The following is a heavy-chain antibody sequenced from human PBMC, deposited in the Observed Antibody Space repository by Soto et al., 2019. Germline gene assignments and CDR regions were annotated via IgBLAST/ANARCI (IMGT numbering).Heavy chain of an antibody. CDR3: ARGGSYYEGVIHGAFEI. CDR1: GYTFTTYG. J-gene: IGHJ3*02. Sequence: QVQLVQSGAEVRKPGASVKVSCKASGYTFTTYGISWVRQAPGQGLEWMGWISPYNGNTNYAQKLQGRVTMTTDTATSTAYMELRSLRSEDTAVYYCARGGSYYEGVIHGAFEIWGQGTMVTVSS. CDR2: ISPYNGNT. D-gene: IGHD1-26*01. V-gene: IGHV1-18*01.